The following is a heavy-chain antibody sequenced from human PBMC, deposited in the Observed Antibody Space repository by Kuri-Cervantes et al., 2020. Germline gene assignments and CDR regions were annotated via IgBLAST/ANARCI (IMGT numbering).Heavy chain of an antibody. J-gene: IGHJ4*02. CDR2: IYYSGST. CDR1: GGSFSGYY. V-gene: IGHV4-59*13. Sequence: GSLRLSCAVYGGSFSGYYWSWIRQPPGKGLEWIGYIYYSGSTNYNPSLKSRVTISVDTSKNQFSLKLSSVTAADTAVYYCASMGKGGSLAYWGQGTLVTVSS. CDR3: ASMGKGGSLAY. D-gene: IGHD1-26*01.